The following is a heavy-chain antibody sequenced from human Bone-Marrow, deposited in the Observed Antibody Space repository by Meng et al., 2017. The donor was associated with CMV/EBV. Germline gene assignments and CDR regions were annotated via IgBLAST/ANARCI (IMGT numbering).Heavy chain of an antibody. CDR2: IVAGSGNT. CDR1: GFTFTSSA. D-gene: IGHD3-22*01. V-gene: IGHV1-58*01. CDR3: AADQVPQYDYDSSGYYYGLDY. J-gene: IGHJ4*02. Sequence: SVKVSCKASGFTFTSSAVQWVRQARGQRLEWIGWIVAGSGNTNYAQKFQERVTITRDMSTSTAYMELSSLRSEDTAVYYCAADQVPQYDYDSSGYYYGLDYWGQGTLVTVSS.